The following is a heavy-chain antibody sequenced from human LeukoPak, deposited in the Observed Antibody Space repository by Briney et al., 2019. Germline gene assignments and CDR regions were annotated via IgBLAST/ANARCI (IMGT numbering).Heavy chain of an antibody. V-gene: IGHV4-30-2*01. CDR1: GGSISSGGYS. CDR2: IYHSGST. J-gene: IGHJ3*02. D-gene: IGHD6-13*01. CDR3: ARVRTQQQLGLGAFDI. Sequence: KPSQTLSLTCAVSGGSISSGGYSWSWIRQPPGKGLEWIGYIYHSGSTYYNPSLKSRVTISVDRSKNQFSLKLSSVTAADTAVYYCARVRTQQQLGLGAFDIWGQGTMVTVSS.